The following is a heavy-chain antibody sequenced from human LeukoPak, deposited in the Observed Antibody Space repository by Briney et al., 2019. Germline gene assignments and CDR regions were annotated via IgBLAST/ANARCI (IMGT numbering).Heavy chain of an antibody. CDR3: AFIGYCSGGSCQAFDY. J-gene: IGHJ4*02. Sequence: GGSLRLSCAASGFTFGSYWMSWVRQAPGKGLEWVANIRQDGSEKYYVDSVKGRFTISRDNAKNSLYLQMNSLRVEDTAVYYCAFIGYCSGGSCQAFDYWGQGTLVTVSS. V-gene: IGHV3-7*01. CDR1: GFTFGSYW. D-gene: IGHD2-15*01. CDR2: IRQDGSEK.